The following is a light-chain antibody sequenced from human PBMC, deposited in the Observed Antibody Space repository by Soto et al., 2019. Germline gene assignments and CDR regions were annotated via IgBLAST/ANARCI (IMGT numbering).Light chain of an antibody. CDR2: DAS. CDR3: AQRVWPWT. Sequence: EIVLTQSPATLSLSPGERATLSCRASQSVSSQLAWYQHKFGQAPRLLIYDASNRATGIPDRFSGSGSGTDFALTISSLEPEGFAVYYCAQRVWPWTVGQGTKVDIK. J-gene: IGKJ1*01. CDR1: QSVSSQ. V-gene: IGKV3-11*01.